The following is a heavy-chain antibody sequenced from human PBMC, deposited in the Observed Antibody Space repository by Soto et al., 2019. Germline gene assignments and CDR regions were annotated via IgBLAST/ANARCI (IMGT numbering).Heavy chain of an antibody. CDR1: GESFTSYW. V-gene: IGHV5-51*01. CDR2: IYPGDSDT. D-gene: IGHD5-18*01. Sequence: PGESLRISCKGCGESFTSYWIGLVRPMPGKGLEWMGIIYPGDSDTRYSPSFQGQVTISADKSISTAYLQWSSLKASDTAMYYCARHRAAMVKPQTYYYGMDVWGQGTKVTVSS. CDR3: ARHRAAMVKPQTYYYGMDV. J-gene: IGHJ6*02.